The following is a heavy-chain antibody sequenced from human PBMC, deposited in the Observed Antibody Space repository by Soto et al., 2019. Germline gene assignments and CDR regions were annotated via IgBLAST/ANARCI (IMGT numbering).Heavy chain of an antibody. V-gene: IGHV1-69*01. Sequence: QVQLVQSGAEVTKPGSSVKVSCKASGGTFTSYTFSWVRQAPGQGLEWMGGIIPIFGTTYYAQKFQGRVTITADEPTSTAHMDLRSLRSEDTAVYYCARDASDYGDPPYFDSWGQGTLVTVSS. D-gene: IGHD4-17*01. J-gene: IGHJ4*02. CDR3: ARDASDYGDPPYFDS. CDR1: GGTFTSYT. CDR2: IIPIFGTT.